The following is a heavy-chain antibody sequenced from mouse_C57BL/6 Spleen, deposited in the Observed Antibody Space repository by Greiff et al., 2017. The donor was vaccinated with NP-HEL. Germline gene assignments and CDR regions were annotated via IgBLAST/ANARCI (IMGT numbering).Heavy chain of an antibody. CDR3: ARDRVLREGYFDV. Sequence: EVMLVESEGGLVQPGSSMKLSCTASGFTFSDYYMAWVRQVPEKGLEWVANINYDGSSTYYLDSLKSRFIISRDNAKNILYLQMSSLKSEDTATYYCARDRVLREGYFDVWGTGTTVTVSS. D-gene: IGHD1-1*01. V-gene: IGHV5-16*01. J-gene: IGHJ1*03. CDR1: GFTFSDYY. CDR2: INYDGSST.